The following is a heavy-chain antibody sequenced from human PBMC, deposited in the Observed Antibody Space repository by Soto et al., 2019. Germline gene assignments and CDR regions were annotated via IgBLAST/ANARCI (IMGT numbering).Heavy chain of an antibody. CDR1: GFTFSSYS. V-gene: IGHV3-21*01. J-gene: IGHJ4*02. CDR3: ARDIVVVVAAALLDY. CDR2: ISSSSSYI. Sequence: PGGSLRLSCAASGFTFSSYSMNWVRQAPGKGLEWVSSISSSSSYIYYADSVKGRFTISRDNAKNSLYLQMNSLRAEDTAVYYCARDIVVVVAAALLDYWGQGTLVTSPQ. D-gene: IGHD2-15*01.